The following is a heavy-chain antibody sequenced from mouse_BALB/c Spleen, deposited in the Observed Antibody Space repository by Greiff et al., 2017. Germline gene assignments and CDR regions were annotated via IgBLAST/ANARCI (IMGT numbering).Heavy chain of an antibody. Sequence: EVQLVESGGGLVQPGGSRKLSCAASGFTFSSFGMHWVRQAPEKGLEWVAYISSGSSTNYYADTVKGRFNSSRDNPKKTLLLQMNSTRSEDTAMYYCAREYDDENRAMAYWGQGTSVTVSA. CDR3: AREYDDENRAMAY. J-gene: IGHJ4*01. V-gene: IGHV5-17*02. D-gene: IGHD2-4*01. CDR1: GFTFSSFG. CDR2: ISSGSSTN.